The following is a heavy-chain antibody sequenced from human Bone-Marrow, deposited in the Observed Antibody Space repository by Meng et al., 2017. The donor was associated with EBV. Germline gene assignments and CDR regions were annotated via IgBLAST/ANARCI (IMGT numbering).Heavy chain of an antibody. CDR1: CGSFSGDY. V-gene: IGHV4-34*01. J-gene: IGHJ5*02. D-gene: IGHD2-15*01. Sequence: QVQLQQWGAGLLKPSGPPSLTAAVYCGSFSGDYWSWIRQPPGTGLELIGEINHSGRPNYNPSLKSRVTISVDTSKNQFSLKLSSVTAADTAVYYCARGGGLGVVVAAQTNWFDPWGQGTLVTVSS. CDR2: INHSGRP. CDR3: ARGGGLGVVVAAQTNWFDP.